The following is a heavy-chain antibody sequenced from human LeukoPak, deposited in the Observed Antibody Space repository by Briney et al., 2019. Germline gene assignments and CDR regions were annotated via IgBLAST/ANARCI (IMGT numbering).Heavy chain of an antibody. CDR2: IIPIFGTA. CDR1: GGTFSSYA. J-gene: IGHJ4*02. D-gene: IGHD3-3*01. Sequence: ASVKVSCKASGGTFSSYAISWVRQAPGQGLVWMGGIIPIFGTANYAQKFQGRVTITTDESTSTAYMELSSLRSEDTAVYYCARGPYDFWSGYWDYWGQGTLVTVSS. V-gene: IGHV1-69*05. CDR3: ARGPYDFWSGYWDY.